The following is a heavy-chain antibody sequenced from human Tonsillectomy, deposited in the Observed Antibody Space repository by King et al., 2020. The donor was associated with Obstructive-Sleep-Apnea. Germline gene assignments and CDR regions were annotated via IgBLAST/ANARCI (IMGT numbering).Heavy chain of an antibody. CDR3: ARVSGLIYQLLSYYYYGMDV. J-gene: IGHJ6*02. CDR1: DYTFTSYG. Sequence: VQLVESGAEVKKPGASVKVSCKASDYTFTSYGISWVRQAPGQGLEWMGWISANNGNTNYAQKLQGRVTMTTDTSTSTAYMELRSLRSDDTAVYYCARVSGLIYQLLSYYYYGMDVWGQGTTVTVSS. V-gene: IGHV1-18*01. CDR2: ISANNGNT. D-gene: IGHD2-2*01.